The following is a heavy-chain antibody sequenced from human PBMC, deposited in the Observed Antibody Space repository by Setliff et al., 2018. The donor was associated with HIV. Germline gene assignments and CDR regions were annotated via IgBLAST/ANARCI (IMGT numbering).Heavy chain of an antibody. CDR3: ARVSKSSPDAFDI. CDR1: GGSFSGFY. Sequence: SETLSLTCAVYGGSFSGFYWSWIRQHPGKGLEWIGYIYYSGSTYYNPSLKSRVTISVDTSKNQFSLELNSVTAADTAVYYCARVSKSSPDAFDIWGQGTMVTVSS. V-gene: IGHV4-31*11. D-gene: IGHD6-13*01. J-gene: IGHJ3*02. CDR2: IYYSGST.